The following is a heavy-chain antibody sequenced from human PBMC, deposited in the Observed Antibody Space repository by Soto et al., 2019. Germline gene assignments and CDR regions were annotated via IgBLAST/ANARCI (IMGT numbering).Heavy chain of an antibody. V-gene: IGHV3-23*01. CDR2: FSSTSGNT. CDR1: GFTFSSYA. D-gene: IGHD6-19*01. CDR3: AKRVSSGSFYFDY. J-gene: IGHJ4*02. Sequence: GGSLRLSCAASGFTFSSYAMSWVRQAPGKGLEWVSTFSSTSGNTYYADSVKGRFTISRDNSKSTLYLQMNSLRAEDTAIYYCAKRVSSGSFYFDYWGQGTLVTVSS.